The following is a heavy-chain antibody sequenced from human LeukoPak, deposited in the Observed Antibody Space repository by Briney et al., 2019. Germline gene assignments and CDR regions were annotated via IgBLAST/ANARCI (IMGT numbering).Heavy chain of an antibody. Sequence: PSQTLSLTCAVSGGSISSGGYSWSWIRQPPGKGLEWIGYIYHSGSTYYNPSLKSRVTISVDRSKNQFSLKLSSVTAADTAVYYCARATKHPYYFDYWGQGTLVTVSS. V-gene: IGHV4-30-2*01. CDR2: IYHSGST. CDR3: ARATKHPYYFDY. CDR1: GGSISSGGYS. J-gene: IGHJ4*02.